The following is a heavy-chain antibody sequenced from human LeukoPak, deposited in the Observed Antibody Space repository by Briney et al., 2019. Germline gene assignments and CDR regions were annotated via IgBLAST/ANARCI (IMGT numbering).Heavy chain of an antibody. Sequence: GGSLRLSCAASGFTFSSYAMSWVRQAPGKGLEWVSAISSSGGSTYYADSVKGRFTISRDNSKNTLYLQMNSLRAEDTAVYYCARAITTRGYYFDYWGQGTLVTVSS. CDR2: ISSSGGST. CDR1: GFTFSSYA. J-gene: IGHJ4*02. D-gene: IGHD4-11*01. V-gene: IGHV3-23*01. CDR3: ARAITTRGYYFDY.